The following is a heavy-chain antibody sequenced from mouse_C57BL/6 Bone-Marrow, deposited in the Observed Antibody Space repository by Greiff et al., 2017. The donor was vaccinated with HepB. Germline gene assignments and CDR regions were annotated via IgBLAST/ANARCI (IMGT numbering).Heavy chain of an antibody. V-gene: IGHV1-64*01. D-gene: IGHD1-1*01. CDR3: AREGVITTVGYFDY. CDR1: GYTFTSYW. Sequence: QVQLQQPGAELVKPGASVKLSCKASGYTFTSYWMHWVKQRPGQGLERIGMIHPNSGSTNYNEKFKSKATLTVDKSSSTAYMQLSSLTSEDSAVYYCAREGVITTVGYFDYWGQGTTLTVSS. J-gene: IGHJ2*01. CDR2: IHPNSGST.